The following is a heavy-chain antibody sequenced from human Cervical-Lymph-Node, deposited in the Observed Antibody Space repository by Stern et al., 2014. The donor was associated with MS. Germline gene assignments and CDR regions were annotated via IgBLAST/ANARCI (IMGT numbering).Heavy chain of an antibody. J-gene: IGHJ4*02. V-gene: IGHV3-33*01. Sequence: VQLVESGGGVVQPGGSLRLSCVASGFTFRSYGMHWVRQAPDSVKGRLTISRDNSKNTLYLQMNSLRAEDTAVYYCARDFVEGLNPKDHFDYWGQGTLVTVSS. D-gene: IGHD1-14*01. CDR3: ARDFVEGLNPKDHFDY. CDR1: GFTFRSYG.